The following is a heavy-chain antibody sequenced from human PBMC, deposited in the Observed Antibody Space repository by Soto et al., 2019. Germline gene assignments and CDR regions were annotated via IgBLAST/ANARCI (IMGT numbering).Heavy chain of an antibody. CDR2: IYHSGST. D-gene: IGHD3-9*01. V-gene: IGHV4-30-2*01. CDR1: GGSISSGGYS. Sequence: TLSLTCAVSGGSISSGGYSWSWIRQTPGKGLEWIGYIYHSGSTYYNPSLKSRVTISVDRSKNQFSLKLSSVTAADTAMYYCARLGGGYDYDILTGYSSKESYFDYWGQGTLVTVSS. CDR3: ARLGGGYDYDILTGYSSKESYFDY. J-gene: IGHJ4*02.